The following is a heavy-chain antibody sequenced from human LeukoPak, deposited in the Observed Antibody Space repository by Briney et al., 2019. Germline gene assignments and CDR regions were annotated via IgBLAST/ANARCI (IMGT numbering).Heavy chain of an antibody. CDR3: ARRQISSWFVYFDY. CDR1: GGSISSYY. J-gene: IGHJ4*02. Sequence: SETLSLTCTVSGGSISSYYWSWIRQPPGKGLEWIGYIYYSGSTNYNPSLKSRVTISVDTSKNQFSLKLSSVTAADTAVYYCARRQISSWFVYFDYWGQGTLVTVPS. D-gene: IGHD6-13*01. CDR2: IYYSGST. V-gene: IGHV4-59*08.